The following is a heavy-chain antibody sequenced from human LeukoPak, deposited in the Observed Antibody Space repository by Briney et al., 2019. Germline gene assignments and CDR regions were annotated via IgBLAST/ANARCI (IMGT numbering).Heavy chain of an antibody. CDR3: AKDTDYGDYYYGMDV. Sequence: EGSLRLSCAASGFSFDDYAMHWVRQAPGKGLEWVSLISWDGGSTYYADSVKGRFTISRDNSKNSLYPQMNSLRAEDTALYYCAKDTDYGDYYYGMDVWGKGTTVTVSS. CDR2: ISWDGGST. J-gene: IGHJ6*04. CDR1: GFSFDDYA. V-gene: IGHV3-43D*04. D-gene: IGHD4-17*01.